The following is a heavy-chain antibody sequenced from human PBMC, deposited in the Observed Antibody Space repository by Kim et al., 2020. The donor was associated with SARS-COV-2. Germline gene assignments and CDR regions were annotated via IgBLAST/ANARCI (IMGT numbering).Heavy chain of an antibody. J-gene: IGHJ6*02. CDR3: VRDPDV. V-gene: IGHV3-21*01. CDR1: GFPFSAYS. Sequence: GGSLRLSCAASGFPFSAYSFNWVRQAPGKGLEWVSAIRGTNTNIYYADSVKGRFTISRDKSKNSLYLQMDSLRAEDTAVYYCVRDPDVWGQGTTVTVSS. CDR2: IRGTNTNI.